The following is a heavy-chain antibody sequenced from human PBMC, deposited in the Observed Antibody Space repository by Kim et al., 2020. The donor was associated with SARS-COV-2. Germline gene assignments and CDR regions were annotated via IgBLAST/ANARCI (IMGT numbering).Heavy chain of an antibody. CDR3: ARCLAAADYYYYYGMDV. V-gene: IGHV3-48*02. D-gene: IGHD6-13*01. Sequence: GGSLRLSCAASGFTFSSYSMNWVRQAPGKGLEWVSYISSSSSTIYYADSVKGRFTISRDNAKNSLYLQMNSLRDEDTAVYYCARCLAAADYYYYYGMDVWGQGTTVTVSS. CDR2: ISSSSSTI. CDR1: GFTFSSYS. J-gene: IGHJ6*02.